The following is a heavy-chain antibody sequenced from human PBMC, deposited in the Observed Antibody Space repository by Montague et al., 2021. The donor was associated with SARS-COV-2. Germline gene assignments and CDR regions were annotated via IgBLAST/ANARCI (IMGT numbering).Heavy chain of an antibody. V-gene: IGHV3-74*01. CDR1: GFTFSSYW. D-gene: IGHD3-9*01. CDR3: AVDDILTGYYNEYGMDV. CDR2: INSDGSST. Sequence: SLRLSCAASGFTFSSYWMHCARQAPGKGLVWLSRINSDGSSTSYADSVKGRFTISRDNAKNTLYLQMNSLRAEDTAVYYCAVDDILTGYYNEYGMDVWGQGTTVTVSS. J-gene: IGHJ6*02.